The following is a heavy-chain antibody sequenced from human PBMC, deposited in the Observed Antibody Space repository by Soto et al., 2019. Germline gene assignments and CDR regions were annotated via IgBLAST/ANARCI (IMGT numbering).Heavy chain of an antibody. CDR1: GFTFSGSA. Sequence: PGGSLRLSCAASGFTFSGSAMHWVRQASGKGLEWVGRIRSKANSYATAYAASAKGRFTISRDDSKNTAYLQMNSLKTEDTAVYYCTSRIAVAGRYYGMDVWGQGTTVTVSS. CDR3: TSRIAVAGRYYGMDV. CDR2: IRSKANSYAT. V-gene: IGHV3-73*01. D-gene: IGHD6-19*01. J-gene: IGHJ6*02.